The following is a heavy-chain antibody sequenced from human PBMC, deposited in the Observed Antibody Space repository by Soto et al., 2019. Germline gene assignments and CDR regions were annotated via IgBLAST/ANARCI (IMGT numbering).Heavy chain of an antibody. J-gene: IGHJ4*02. CDR3: AREGATPVYFDF. D-gene: IGHD1-26*01. CDR1: GFTFSSYG. CDR2: ISYDGSNK. Sequence: QVQLVESGGGVVQPGRSLRLSCAASGFTFSSYGMHWVRQAPGKGLEWVAVISYDGSNKYYADSVKGRFTISRDNSKNTRYLRVKSLRAEDTAVYYWAREGATPVYFDFWGQGTLVTVSS. V-gene: IGHV3-30*03.